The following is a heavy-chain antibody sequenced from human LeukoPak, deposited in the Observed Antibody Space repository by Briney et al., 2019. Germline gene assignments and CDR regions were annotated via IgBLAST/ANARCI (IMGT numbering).Heavy chain of an antibody. J-gene: IGHJ4*02. CDR1: GGSISTYNSY. CDR2: LYYSGSP. D-gene: IGHD3-22*01. V-gene: IGHV4-39*02. Sequence: SETLSLTCIVSGGSISTYNSYWGWIRQPPGKGLEYIGSLYYSGSPYYHPSLKSRFTISVDTSKTHFSLKLNSVTASDTAVYYCARRLKPVVAEHYLDYWGQGTLVTVSS. CDR3: ARRLKPVVAEHYLDY.